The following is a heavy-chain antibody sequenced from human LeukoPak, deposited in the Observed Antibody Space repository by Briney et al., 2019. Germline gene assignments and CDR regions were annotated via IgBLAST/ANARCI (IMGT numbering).Heavy chain of an antibody. Sequence: GASVKVSCKASGGTFSSYTISWVRQAPGQGLEWMGRIIPILGIANYAQKFQGRVTITADKSTSTAYMELSSLRSEDTAVYYCASAGSKYCTNGVCTNYWGQGTLVTVS. V-gene: IGHV1-69*02. CDR2: IIPILGIA. CDR3: ASAGSKYCTNGVCTNY. J-gene: IGHJ4*02. D-gene: IGHD2-8*01. CDR1: GGTFSSYT.